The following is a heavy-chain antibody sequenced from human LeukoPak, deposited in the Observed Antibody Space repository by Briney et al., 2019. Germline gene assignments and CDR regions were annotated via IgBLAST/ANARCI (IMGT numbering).Heavy chain of an antibody. J-gene: IGHJ4*02. CDR1: GYTFTSYD. V-gene: IGHV1-8*01. CDR3: AREGLGELTLDC. Sequence: ASVKVSCKASGYTFTSYDINWVRQATGQGLEWMGWMNPNSGNTGYAQKFQGRVTMTRNTSISTAYKELSSLRSEDTAVYYCAREGLGELTLDCWGQGTLVTVSS. CDR2: MNPNSGNT. D-gene: IGHD3-16*01.